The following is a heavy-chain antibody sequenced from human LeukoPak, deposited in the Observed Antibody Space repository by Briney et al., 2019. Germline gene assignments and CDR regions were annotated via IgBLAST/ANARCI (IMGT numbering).Heavy chain of an antibody. V-gene: IGHV3-11*01. CDR1: GFSFTDYY. D-gene: IGHD5-12*01. CDR3: AYTHSGYADYFDY. J-gene: IGHJ4*02. Sequence: GGSLRLSCVASGFSFTDYYMTWIRQAPGKGLEWISYISGSGTTIKYADSVKGRFTISRDKAENSLYLQMNSLRAEDTAVYYCAYTHSGYADYFDYWGQGTLVTVSS. CDR2: ISGSGTTI.